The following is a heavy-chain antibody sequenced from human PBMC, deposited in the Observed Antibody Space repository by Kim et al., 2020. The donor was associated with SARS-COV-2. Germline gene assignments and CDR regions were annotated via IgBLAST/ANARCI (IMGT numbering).Heavy chain of an antibody. CDR3: ATCVNGNPGTTAFDY. J-gene: IGHJ4*02. CDR1: GYTFTSYW. Sequence: GESLQISCKASGYTFTSYWIGWVRQMPGKGLEWMGIIFPSDSDTRYSPSFQGQVTISADKSISTAYLQWSSLRASDTAMYYCATCVNGNPGTTAFDYWGQGTLVTVSS. D-gene: IGHD1-1*01. CDR2: IFPSDSDT. V-gene: IGHV5-51*01.